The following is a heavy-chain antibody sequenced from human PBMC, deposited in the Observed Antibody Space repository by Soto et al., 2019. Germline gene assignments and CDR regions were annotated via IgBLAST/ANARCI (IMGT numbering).Heavy chain of an antibody. D-gene: IGHD3-3*01. CDR2: ISGSGGST. CDR3: ARAWSGYYKRAKGDNYYYGMDV. CDR1: GFTFSSYA. Sequence: PGGSLRLSCAASGFTFSSYAMSWVRQAPGKGLEWVSAISGSGGSTYYADSVKGRFTISRDNSKNTLYLQMNSLRAEDTAVYYCARAWSGYYKRAKGDNYYYGMDVWGQGTTVTVSS. J-gene: IGHJ6*02. V-gene: IGHV3-23*01.